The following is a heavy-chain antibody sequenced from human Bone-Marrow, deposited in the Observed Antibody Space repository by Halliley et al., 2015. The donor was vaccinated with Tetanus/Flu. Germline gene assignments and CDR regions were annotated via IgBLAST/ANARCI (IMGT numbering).Heavy chain of an antibody. D-gene: IGHD2-15*01. Sequence: SLRLSCAASGFSFSSYGMHWVRQAPGKGLKYVAMITYDGSKTYYVDSMKGRFTISRDNSKNTLYLQMNSLGAEDTAVYHCGKRSDYRSGGHCPVEYWGQGTLVTVSS. V-gene: IGHV3-30*18. CDR1: GFSFSSYG. J-gene: IGHJ4*02. CDR3: GKRSDYRSGGHCPVEY. CDR2: ITYDGSKT.